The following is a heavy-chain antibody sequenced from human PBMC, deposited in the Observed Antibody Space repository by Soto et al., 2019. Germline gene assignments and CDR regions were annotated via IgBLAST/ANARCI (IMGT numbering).Heavy chain of an antibody. CDR3: ARGLALGDDILTGYPLYYYYYGMDV. CDR2: INHSGST. V-gene: IGHV4-34*01. CDR1: GGSFSGYY. D-gene: IGHD3-9*01. Sequence: SETLSLTCAVYGGSFSGYYWSWIRQPPGKGLEWIGEINHSGSTNYNPSLKSRVTISVGTSKNQFSLKLSSVTAADTAVYYCARGLALGDDILTGYPLYYYYYGMDVWGQGTTVTVSS. J-gene: IGHJ6*02.